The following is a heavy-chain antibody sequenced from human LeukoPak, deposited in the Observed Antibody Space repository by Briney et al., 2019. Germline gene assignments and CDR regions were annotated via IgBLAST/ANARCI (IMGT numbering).Heavy chain of an antibody. J-gene: IGHJ4*02. V-gene: IGHV5-51*01. CDR2: IYPGDSDT. CDR3: ARSARIAAAYFDY. D-gene: IGHD6-13*01. Sequence: GESLKISCKGSGYFFTTYWIGWVRQMPGKGLEWMGIIYPGDSDTRYSPSFQGQVTISADKSISTAYLQWSSLKASDTAMYYCARSARIAAAYFDYWGQGTLVTVSS. CDR1: GYFFTTYW.